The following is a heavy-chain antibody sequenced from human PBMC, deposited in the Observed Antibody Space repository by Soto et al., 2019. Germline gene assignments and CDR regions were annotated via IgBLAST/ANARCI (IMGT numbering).Heavy chain of an antibody. J-gene: IGHJ6*02. CDR3: ARMGPNPIIPQRGSSSRGYYYYGMDV. V-gene: IGHV3-53*01. CDR1: GFTVSSNY. D-gene: IGHD6-6*01. Sequence: PGGSLRLSCAASGFTVSSNYMSWVRQAPGKGLEWVSVIYSGGSTYYADSVKGRFTISRDNSKNTLYLQMNSLRAEDTAVYYCARMGPNPIIPQRGSSSRGYYYYGMDVWGQGTTVTVS. CDR2: IYSGGST.